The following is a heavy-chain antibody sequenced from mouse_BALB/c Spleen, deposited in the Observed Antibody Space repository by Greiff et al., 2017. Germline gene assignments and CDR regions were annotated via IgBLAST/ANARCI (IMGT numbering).Heavy chain of an antibody. Sequence: LQQPGSELVRPGASVKLSCKASGYTFTSYWMHWVKQRPGQGLEWIGNIYPGSGSTNYDEKFKSKATLTVDTSSSTAYMQFNSLTSEDSAVYYCARGMITTGAWFAYWGQGTLVTVSA. J-gene: IGHJ3*01. CDR3: ARGMITTGAWFAY. V-gene: IGHV1S22*01. CDR1: GYTFTSYW. CDR2: IYPGSGST. D-gene: IGHD2-4*01.